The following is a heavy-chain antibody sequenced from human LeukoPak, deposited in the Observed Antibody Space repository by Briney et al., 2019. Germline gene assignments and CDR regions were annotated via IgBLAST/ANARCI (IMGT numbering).Heavy chain of an antibody. J-gene: IGHJ5*02. CDR2: IYHSGST. D-gene: IGHD2-2*01. CDR1: GGSISSGGYS. CDR3: ARVVPAAKYNWFDP. V-gene: IGHV4-30-2*01. Sequence: SQTLSLTCAVSGGSISSGGYSWSWLRQPPGKGLEWIGYIYHSGSTYYNPSLKSRVTISVDRSKNQFSLKLSSVTAADTAVYYCARVVPAAKYNWFDPWGQGTLVTVSS.